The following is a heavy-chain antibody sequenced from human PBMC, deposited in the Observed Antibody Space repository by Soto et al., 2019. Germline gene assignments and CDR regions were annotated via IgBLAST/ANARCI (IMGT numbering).Heavy chain of an antibody. CDR3: AREYYDSSGYYYFGFGY. V-gene: IGHV3-33*01. CDR2: IWYDGSNK. Sequence: GGSLRLSCAASGFTFSSYGIHWVRQAPGKGLEWVAVIWYDGSNKFYADSVKGRFTISRDNSKNTLYLQMNSLRAEDTAVYYCAREYYDSSGYYYFGFGYWGEGTLVTVSS. CDR1: GFTFSSYG. D-gene: IGHD3-22*01. J-gene: IGHJ4*02.